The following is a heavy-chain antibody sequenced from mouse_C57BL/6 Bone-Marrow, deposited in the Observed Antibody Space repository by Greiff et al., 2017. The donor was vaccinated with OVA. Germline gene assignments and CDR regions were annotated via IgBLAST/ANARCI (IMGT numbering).Heavy chain of an antibody. Sequence: QVQLQQSGPELVKPGASVKISCKASGYSFTSYYIHWVKQRPGQGLEWIGWIYPGSGNTKYNEKFKGKATLTADTSSSTAYMQLSSLTSEDSAVYYCARSGCPEAWFAYWGQGTLVTVSA. V-gene: IGHV1-66*01. D-gene: IGHD3-1*01. CDR1: GYSFTSYY. CDR3: ARSGCPEAWFAY. CDR2: IYPGSGNT. J-gene: IGHJ3*01.